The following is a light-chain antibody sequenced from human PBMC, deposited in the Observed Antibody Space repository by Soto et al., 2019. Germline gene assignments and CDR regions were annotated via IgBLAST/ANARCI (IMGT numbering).Light chain of an antibody. CDR3: QQRSNWLT. J-gene: IGKJ4*01. V-gene: IGKV3-11*01. CDR2: DAS. CDR1: QSVSSSY. Sequence: EIVLTKSPGTLSLSPGERATISYRASQSVSSSYLAWYQQKPGQAPRLLIYDASNRATGIPARFSGSGSGTDFTLTISSLEPEDFAVYYCQQRSNWLTFGGGTKVDIK.